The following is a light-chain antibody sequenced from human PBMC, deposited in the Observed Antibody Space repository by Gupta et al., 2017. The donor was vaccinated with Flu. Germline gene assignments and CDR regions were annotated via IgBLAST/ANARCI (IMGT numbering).Light chain of an antibody. CDR3: QYYDNSSRGV. CDR1: SSNIGAGFD. Sequence: QSVLTQPPSVSGAPGQRVAISCSGSSSNIGAGFDVHWYQHLPATDPKLRIYSNTNRPSGVSDRVSGSKSGTADSIDXTXLQAEDXSYYDCQYYDNSSRGVFGGGTKLTVL. J-gene: IGLJ3*02. V-gene: IGLV1-40*01. CDR2: SNT.